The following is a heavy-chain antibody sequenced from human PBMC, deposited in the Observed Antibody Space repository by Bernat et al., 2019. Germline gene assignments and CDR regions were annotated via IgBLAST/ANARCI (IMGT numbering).Heavy chain of an antibody. CDR2: IDPSDSYT. CDR1: GYSFTSYW. V-gene: IGHV5-10-1*03. CDR3: ARHPPRIAVSLDTIWYFDL. J-gene: IGHJ2*01. D-gene: IGHD6-19*01. Sequence: EVQLVQSGAEVKKPGESLRISCKGSGYSFTSYWISWVRQMPGKGLEWMGRIDPSDSYTNYSPSFQGNVTISADKSISTAYLQWSSLKASDTAMYYCARHPPRIAVSLDTIWYFDLWGRGTLVTVSS.